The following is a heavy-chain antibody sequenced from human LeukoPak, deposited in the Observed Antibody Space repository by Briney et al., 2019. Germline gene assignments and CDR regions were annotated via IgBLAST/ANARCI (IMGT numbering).Heavy chain of an antibody. J-gene: IGHJ3*02. Sequence: GGSLRLSCAASGFTFSSYGMHWVRQAPGKGLEWVAVISYDGSNKYYADSVKGRFTISRDNSKNTLYLQMNSLRAEDTAVYYCAKARIAGWAAFDIWGQGTMVTVSS. CDR1: GFTFSSYG. CDR3: AKARIAGWAAFDI. CDR2: ISYDGSNK. V-gene: IGHV3-30*18. D-gene: IGHD6-13*01.